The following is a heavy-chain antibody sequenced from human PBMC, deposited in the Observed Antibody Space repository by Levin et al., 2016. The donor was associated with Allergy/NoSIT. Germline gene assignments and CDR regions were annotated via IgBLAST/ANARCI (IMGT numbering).Heavy chain of an antibody. D-gene: IGHD2-15*01. CDR2: ISYDGSHK. Sequence: WIRQPPGKGLEWVAVISYDGSHKSYGDSVKGRFTISRDNSKNTLYLETDSLRTEDTAVYYCAKDWVLRGRSSPFDYWGQGALVTVSS. CDR3: AKDWVLRGRSSPFDY. J-gene: IGHJ4*02. V-gene: IGHV3-30*18.